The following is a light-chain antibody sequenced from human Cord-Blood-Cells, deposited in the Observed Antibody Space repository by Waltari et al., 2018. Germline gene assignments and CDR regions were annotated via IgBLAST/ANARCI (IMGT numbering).Light chain of an antibody. CDR3: CSYAGSYTVV. CDR1: SSDVGGYNY. Sequence: QSALTQPHSVSGSPGQSVTISCTGTSSDVGGYNYVSWYQQHPGKAPKLMIYDVRKRPSGVPDRFSGSKSGNTASLTISGLQAEDEADYYCCSYAGSYTVVFGGGTKLTVL. V-gene: IGLV2-11*01. CDR2: DVR. J-gene: IGLJ2*01.